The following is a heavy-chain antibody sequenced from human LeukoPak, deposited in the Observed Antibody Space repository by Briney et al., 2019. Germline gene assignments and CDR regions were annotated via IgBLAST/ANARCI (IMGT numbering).Heavy chain of an antibody. CDR2: ISPSGGST. J-gene: IGHJ5*02. V-gene: IGHV1-46*01. CDR1: GFTFSSYD. D-gene: IGHD5-24*01. CDR3: ARDNSVRDEAWWFNP. Sequence: GGSLRLSCAASGFTFSSYDMHWVRQAPGQGPERMGVISPSGGSTTYAQKFQGRVTLTRDMSTSTDYLELSSLRSEDTAVYYCARDNSVRDEAWWFNPWGQGTLVTVSS.